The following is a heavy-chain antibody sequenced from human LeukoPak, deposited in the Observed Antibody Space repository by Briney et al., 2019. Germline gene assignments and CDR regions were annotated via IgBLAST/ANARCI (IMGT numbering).Heavy chain of an antibody. CDR1: GFTFSRYW. D-gene: IGHD3-3*01. V-gene: IGHV3-7*03. J-gene: IGHJ5*02. Sequence: GGSLRLSCAASGFTFSRYWMNWVRQAPGKGLEWVAKIKQDESEKYYVDSVKGRFTISRDNAKNSLYLQMNSLRAEDTALYHCARDREEWLSWFDPWGQGTLVTVSS. CDR2: IKQDESEK. CDR3: ARDREEWLSWFDP.